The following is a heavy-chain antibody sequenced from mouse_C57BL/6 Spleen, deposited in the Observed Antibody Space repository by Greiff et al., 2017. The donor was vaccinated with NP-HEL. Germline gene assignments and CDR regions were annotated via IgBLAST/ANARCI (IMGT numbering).Heavy chain of an antibody. D-gene: IGHD2-5*01. CDR3: ARRGYDSKYYFDY. Sequence: QVQLQQSGAELVKPGASVKISCKASGYAFSSYWMNWVKQRPGKGLEWIGQIYPGDGDTNYNGKFKGKATLTADKSSSTAYMQLSSLTSEDSAVYFCARRGYDSKYYFDYWGQGTTLTVSS. CDR1: GYAFSSYW. CDR2: IYPGDGDT. V-gene: IGHV1-80*01. J-gene: IGHJ2*01.